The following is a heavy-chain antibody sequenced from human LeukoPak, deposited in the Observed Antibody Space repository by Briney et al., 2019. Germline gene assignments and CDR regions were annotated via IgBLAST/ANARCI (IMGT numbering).Heavy chain of an antibody. CDR1: GYTFTSYG. D-gene: IGHD3-10*01. CDR3: ARDTDTGNYYGSGSYYSPPGY. J-gene: IGHJ4*02. Sequence: ASVKVSCKASGYTFTSYGISWVRQAHGQGLEGMGWISAYNGNTNYAQKFQGRVTMTTDTFTSTSYMELRSLRSDDTAMYHCARDTDTGNYYGSGSYYSPPGYWGQGTLVTVSS. V-gene: IGHV1-18*01. CDR2: ISAYNGNT.